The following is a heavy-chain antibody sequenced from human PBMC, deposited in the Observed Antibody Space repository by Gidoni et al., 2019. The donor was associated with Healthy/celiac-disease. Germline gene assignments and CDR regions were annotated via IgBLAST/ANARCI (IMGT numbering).Heavy chain of an antibody. CDR3: ARSPHSYYYDSSGYSYFDY. V-gene: IGHV3-30*01. J-gene: IGHJ4*02. Sequence: QVQLVESGGGVVQPGRSLRLSCAASGFTFSSYAMHWVRQAPGKGLEWVAVISDDGSNKYYADSVKGRFTISRDNSKNALYLQMNSLRAEDTAVYYCARSPHSYYYDSSGYSYFDYWGQGTLVTVSS. CDR1: GFTFSSYA. CDR2: ISDDGSNK. D-gene: IGHD3-22*01.